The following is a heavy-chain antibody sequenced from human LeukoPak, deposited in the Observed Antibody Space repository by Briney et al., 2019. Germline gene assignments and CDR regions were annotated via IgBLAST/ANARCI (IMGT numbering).Heavy chain of an antibody. J-gene: IGHJ6*03. CDR1: GDSISSYY. CDR3: ARWYCSNNIFSHMDV. CDR2: VHYSGLS. Sequence: PSETLSLTCTVSGDSISSYYWSWIRQFPGKGLEWIGYVHYSGLSAYIPSLKSRVTMSVDTSKNQFSLSLTSVTAADTALYYCARWYCSNNIFSHMDVWGKGTRVTVFS. D-gene: IGHD2-2*01. V-gene: IGHV4-59*08.